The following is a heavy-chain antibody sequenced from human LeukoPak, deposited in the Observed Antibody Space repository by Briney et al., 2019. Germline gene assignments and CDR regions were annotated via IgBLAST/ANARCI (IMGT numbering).Heavy chain of an antibody. CDR2: IYYSGST. J-gene: IGHJ4*02. V-gene: IGHV4-39*01. CDR1: GGSIISSNYW. Sequence: PSEALSLTCTVSGGSIISSNYWWGWIRQPPGKGLEWIGSIYYSGSTYYNPSLKSRVTISVDTSKNQFSLSLSSVTAADTALYFCARQRQFGGVIAFDYWGQGTLVTVSS. CDR3: ARQRQFGGVIAFDY. D-gene: IGHD3-16*02.